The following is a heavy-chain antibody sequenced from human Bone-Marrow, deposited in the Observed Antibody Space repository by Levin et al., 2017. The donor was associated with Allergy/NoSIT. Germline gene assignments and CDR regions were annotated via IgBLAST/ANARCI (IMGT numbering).Heavy chain of an antibody. V-gene: IGHV3-30*18. Sequence: GGSLRLSCAASGFRFSNYGMHWVRQAPGKGLEWVSFISYDGSDAYYADSVKGRFTISRDNSRNTLFLQMDNLRSDDTAVYFCAKDWSYGSRYYEIFGEWGQGTLFPVSS. D-gene: IGHD3-10*01. CDR3: AKDWSYGSRYYEIFGE. CDR1: GFRFSNYG. CDR2: ISYDGSDA. J-gene: IGHJ4*02.